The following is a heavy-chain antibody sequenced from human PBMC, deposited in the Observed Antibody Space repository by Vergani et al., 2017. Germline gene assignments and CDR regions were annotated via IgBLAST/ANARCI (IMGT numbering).Heavy chain of an antibody. D-gene: IGHD3-10*01. CDR2: ISSSSSYI. V-gene: IGHV3-21*01. CDR1: GFTFSSYS. CDR3: AGDRYYLDLVSYPNFYDYGLDV. J-gene: IGHJ6*02. Sequence: EVQLVESGGGLVKRGGSLRLSCAASGFTFSSYSMNWVRQAPGKGLEWVSSISSSSSYIHYSDSLKGRLAISRDNAKSSLYLQMNSLRTEDTGVYYCAGDRYYLDLVSYPNFYDYGLDVWGQGTAVTVSS.